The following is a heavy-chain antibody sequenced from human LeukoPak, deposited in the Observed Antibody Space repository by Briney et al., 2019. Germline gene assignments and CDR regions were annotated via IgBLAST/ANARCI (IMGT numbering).Heavy chain of an antibody. Sequence: GESLRLSCAASGFTFSSNWMHWVRQAPGKGLVWVSRINHDGSSTSYADSVKGLFTISRDNAKNTLYLQMNSLRAEDTALYFCARHCTSTSCYDYWGQGTLVTVSS. CDR1: GFTFSSNW. CDR3: ARHCTSTSCYDY. V-gene: IGHV3-74*01. J-gene: IGHJ4*02. CDR2: INHDGSST. D-gene: IGHD2-2*01.